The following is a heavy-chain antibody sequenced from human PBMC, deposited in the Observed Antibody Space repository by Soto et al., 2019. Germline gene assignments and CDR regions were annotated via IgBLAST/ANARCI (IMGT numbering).Heavy chain of an antibody. J-gene: IGHJ6*02. D-gene: IGHD3-3*01. Sequence: QVQLVQSGAEVKKPGSSVKVSCKASGGTFSSYAISWVRQAPGQGLEWMGGIIPIFGTANYAQKFQGRVTITADESTSTAYMERSSLRCEDTAVYYCARDEGPFWSGYPGYYYGMDVWGQGTTVTVSS. CDR3: ARDEGPFWSGYPGYYYGMDV. CDR1: GGTFSSYA. CDR2: IIPIFGTA. V-gene: IGHV1-69*01.